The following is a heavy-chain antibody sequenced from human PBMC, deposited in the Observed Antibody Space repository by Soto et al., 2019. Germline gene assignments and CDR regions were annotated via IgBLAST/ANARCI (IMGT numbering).Heavy chain of an antibody. CDR3: AREAGVFGGSYYGLFDY. CDR1: GFTFSSYG. CDR2: IWYDGSNK. V-gene: IGHV3-33*01. Sequence: GGSLRLSCAASGFTFSSYGMHWVRQAPGKGLEWVAVIWYDGSNKYYADSVKGRFTISRDNSKNTLYLQMNSLRAEDTAVYYCAREAGVFGGSYYGLFDYWGQGTLVTVSS. J-gene: IGHJ4*02. D-gene: IGHD1-26*01.